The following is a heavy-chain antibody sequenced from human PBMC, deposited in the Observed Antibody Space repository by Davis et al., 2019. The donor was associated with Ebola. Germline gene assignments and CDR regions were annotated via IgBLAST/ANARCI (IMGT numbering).Heavy chain of an antibody. CDR2: ISYSGST. CDR1: GGSISSYY. J-gene: IGHJ4*02. Sequence: PSETLSLTCTVSGGSISSYYWSWIRQPPGTGLEWIGYISYSGSTNYNPSLKSRVTISVDTSKNQFSLKLSSVTAADTAVYYCAREAPLGLTVTTYYFDYWGQVTLVTVAS. V-gene: IGHV4-59*01. D-gene: IGHD4-11*01. CDR3: AREAPLGLTVTTYYFDY.